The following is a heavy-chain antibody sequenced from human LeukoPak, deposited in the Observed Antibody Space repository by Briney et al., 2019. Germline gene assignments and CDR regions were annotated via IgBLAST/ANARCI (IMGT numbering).Heavy chain of an antibody. J-gene: IGHJ4*02. CDR3: ARGGSSWYLSSGFPGLPSYYFDY. D-gene: IGHD6-13*01. Sequence: SGTLSLTCAVSGGSISSNNWWGWVRQPPGKGLEWIGEIYHSGSTNYNPSLKSRVTISVDTSKNQFSLKLSSVTAADTAVYYCARGGSSWYLSSGFPGLPSYYFDYWGQGTLVTVSS. V-gene: IGHV4-4*02. CDR1: GGSISSNNW. CDR2: IYHSGST.